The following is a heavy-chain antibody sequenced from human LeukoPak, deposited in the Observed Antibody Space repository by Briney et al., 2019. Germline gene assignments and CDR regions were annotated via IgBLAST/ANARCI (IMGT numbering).Heavy chain of an antibody. J-gene: IGHJ4*02. Sequence: GASVNVSCKASGDTFSSYAFSWVRQAPGQGLEWMGAIIPMSGTTHYAQNFQGRVTITSDESTRTVYLEVTSLRSEDTALYYCARSNNVFFAGDHWGQGTLVTVSS. D-gene: IGHD1/OR15-1a*01. CDR3: ARSNNVFFAGDH. CDR2: IIPMSGTT. V-gene: IGHV1-69*13. CDR1: GDTFSSYA.